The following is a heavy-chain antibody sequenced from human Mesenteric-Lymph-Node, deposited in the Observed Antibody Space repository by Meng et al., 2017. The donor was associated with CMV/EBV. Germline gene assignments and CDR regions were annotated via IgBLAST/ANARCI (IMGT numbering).Heavy chain of an antibody. V-gene: IGHV3-30*02. Sequence: GESLKISCAASGFTFSSYGMHWVRQAPGKGLEWVAFIRYDGSNKYYADSVKGRFTISRDNSKNTLYLQMNSLRAEDTAVYYCARDGAVVVKHLMGYYGMDVWGQGTTVTVSS. J-gene: IGHJ6*02. CDR2: IRYDGSNK. D-gene: IGHD3-22*01. CDR3: ARDGAVVVKHLMGYYGMDV. CDR1: GFTFSSYG.